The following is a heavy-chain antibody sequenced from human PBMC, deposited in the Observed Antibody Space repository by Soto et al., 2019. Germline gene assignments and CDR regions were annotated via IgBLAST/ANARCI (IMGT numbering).Heavy chain of an antibody. V-gene: IGHV3-74*01. CDR3: AKDTAYAVHG. CDR1: GFDFSNSW. D-gene: IGHD2-15*01. J-gene: IGHJ6*02. Sequence: EVQLVESGGGLVQPEGSLRLSCAASGFDFSNSWINWVRQGPGKGLVWVSHINSDGSGTTYADSVKGRFTISRDNAKNTVYLQMNRLRAEDPDVYYCAKDTAYAVHGWGQGTTVTVSS. CDR2: INSDGSGT.